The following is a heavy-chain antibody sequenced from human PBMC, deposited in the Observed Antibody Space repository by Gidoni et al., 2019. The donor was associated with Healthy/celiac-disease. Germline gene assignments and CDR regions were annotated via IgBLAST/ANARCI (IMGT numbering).Heavy chain of an antibody. D-gene: IGHD3-10*01. J-gene: IGHJ4*02. CDR1: GLTFSSYA. CDR2: ISGSGGST. V-gene: IGHV3-23*01. CDR3: AKIRLLSCHYFDY. Sequence: VQLLVSGGGLVHPGVYLRHSCSASGLTFSSYAMSWVRQAHGMGLEWVSAISGSGGSTYYADSVKGRFTISRDNSKNTLYLQMNSLRAEDTAVYYCAKIRLLSCHYFDYWGQGTLVTVSS.